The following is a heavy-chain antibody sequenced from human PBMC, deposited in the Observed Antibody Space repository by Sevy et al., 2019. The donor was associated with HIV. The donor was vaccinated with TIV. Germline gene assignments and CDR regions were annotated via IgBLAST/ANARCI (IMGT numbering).Heavy chain of an antibody. Sequence: SETLSLTCTVSGGSISSGGYHWSWVRQHPGKGLEWIGYIYYSGNTYYNPSLKSRVTISVDTSKTQFSLRLSSVTAEDTAVYYCAKSMGGFDAFDIWGQGTMVTVSS. CDR3: AKSMGGFDAFDI. J-gene: IGHJ3*02. CDR2: IYYSGNT. CDR1: GGSISSGGYH. V-gene: IGHV4-31*03. D-gene: IGHD6-25*01.